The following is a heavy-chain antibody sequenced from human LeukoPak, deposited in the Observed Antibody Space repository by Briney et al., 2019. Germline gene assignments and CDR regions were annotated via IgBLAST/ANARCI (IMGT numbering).Heavy chain of an antibody. CDR2: VTYSGAPT. D-gene: IGHD2-2*01. CDR1: GFTFSDYA. Sequence: GGSLRLSCAASGFTFSDYAMSWVRQAPGKGLEWVSAVTYSGAPTYYADSVKGRFTISRDTPKNTLYLQMNSLRVEDTAVYYCAKGLQRTPYYYYGMDVWGQGTTVTVSS. J-gene: IGHJ6*02. CDR3: AKGLQRTPYYYYGMDV. V-gene: IGHV3-23*01.